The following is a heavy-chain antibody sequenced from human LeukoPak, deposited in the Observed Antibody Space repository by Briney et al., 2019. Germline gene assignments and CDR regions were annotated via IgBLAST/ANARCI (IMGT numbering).Heavy chain of an antibody. CDR3: ASSSDEELVLLE. D-gene: IGHD1-1*01. CDR2: ISSSSSYI. J-gene: IGHJ4*02. Sequence: PGGSLRLSCAASGFTFSSYSMNWVRQAPGKGLEWVSSISSSSSYIYYADSVKGRFTISRDNAKNSLYLQMNSLRAEDTAVYYCASSSDEELVLLEWGQGTLVTVSS. CDR1: GFTFSSYS. V-gene: IGHV3-21*01.